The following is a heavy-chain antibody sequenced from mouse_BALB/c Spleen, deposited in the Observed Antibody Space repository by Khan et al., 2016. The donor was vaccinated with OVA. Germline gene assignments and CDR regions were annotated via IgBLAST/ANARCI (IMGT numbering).Heavy chain of an antibody. D-gene: IGHD2-3*01. CDR3: ARDGSYYAMDC. CDR2: INTNTGEP. Sequence: QMQLEESGPELKKPGETVKISCKASGYTFTNYGMNWVKQAPGKGLKWMGWINTNTGEPTYAEEFKGRFAFSLETSATTAFLQISNLKNEDTATYFCARDGSYYAMDCWGQGTSVTVSS. V-gene: IGHV9-3*02. CDR1: GYTFTNYG. J-gene: IGHJ4*01.